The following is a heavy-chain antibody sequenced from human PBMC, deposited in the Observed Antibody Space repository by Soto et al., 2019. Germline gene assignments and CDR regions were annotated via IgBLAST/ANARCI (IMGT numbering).Heavy chain of an antibody. CDR2: ISGSGGST. CDR1: GFTFSSYA. V-gene: IGHV3-23*01. Sequence: PGGSLRLSCAASGFTFSSYAMSWVRQAPGKGLEWVSAISGSGGSTYYADSVKGRFTISRDNSKNTLYLQMNSLRAEDTAVYYCAKVKGKIAARPQGGYYMDVWGKGTTVTVSS. J-gene: IGHJ6*03. D-gene: IGHD6-6*01. CDR3: AKVKGKIAARPQGGYYMDV.